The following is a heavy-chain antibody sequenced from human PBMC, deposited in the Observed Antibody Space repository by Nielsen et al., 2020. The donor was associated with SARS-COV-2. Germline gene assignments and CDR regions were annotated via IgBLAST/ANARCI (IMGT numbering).Heavy chain of an antibody. CDR2: ISYDGSNK. CDR3: ARVQTTVVFYYGLDV. CDR1: RFTFSSYG. V-gene: IGHV3-30*03. Sequence: GESLKISCAASRFTFSSYGMHWVRQAPGKGLEWVAVISYDGSNKYYADFVKGRFTVSRDNSKNTLYLQMNSLKTEDTAVYYCARVQTTVVFYYGLDVWGQGTTVTVSS. D-gene: IGHD4-23*01. J-gene: IGHJ6*02.